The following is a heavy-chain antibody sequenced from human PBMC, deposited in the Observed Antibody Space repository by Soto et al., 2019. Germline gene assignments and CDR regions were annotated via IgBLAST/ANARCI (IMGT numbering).Heavy chain of an antibody. J-gene: IGHJ6*02. CDR2: IRAYNGNT. V-gene: IGHV1-18*01. Sequence: QVQLVQSGAEVKKPGASVKVSCKASGYTFTSYGIRWVRQAPGQGLEWMGWIRAYNGNTNYAQKLQGSVTMTTDTSTRTAYMELRSMRSVDTAVYYCARDLPTMDVWGQGTTVTVSS. CDR3: ARDLPTMDV. CDR1: GYTFTSYG.